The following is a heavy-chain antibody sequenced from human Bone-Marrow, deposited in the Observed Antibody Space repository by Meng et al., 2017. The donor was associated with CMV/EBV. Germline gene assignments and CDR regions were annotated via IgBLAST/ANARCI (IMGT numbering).Heavy chain of an antibody. Sequence: GESLKISCAASGFTFSTYVVHWVRQAPGKGLEWVALISYDGNNRFYADSVEGRFTISRDNSKNIMYLQMNSLRAEDTAVYYCARERGYCSSTSCIFDYWGQGTLVTVSS. CDR2: ISYDGNNR. CDR1: GFTFSTYV. V-gene: IGHV3-30*04. D-gene: IGHD2-2*01. CDR3: ARERGYCSSTSCIFDY. J-gene: IGHJ4*02.